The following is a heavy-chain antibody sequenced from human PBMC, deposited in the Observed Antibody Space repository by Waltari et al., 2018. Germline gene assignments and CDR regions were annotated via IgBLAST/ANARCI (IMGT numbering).Heavy chain of an antibody. J-gene: IGHJ4*02. CDR2: IYPGDSDT. V-gene: IGHV5-51*01. CDR3: ARRRGDYSDFNY. Sequence: EVRLVQSGAEVKKPGESLKISCQASGYTFSDYWIGWVRQMPGKGLEWMGVIYPGDSDTQYSPSFHGQVTISVDKSINTAYLHWSSLKASDTAIYFCARRRGDYSDFNYWGQGTLVTVSS. D-gene: IGHD4-4*01. CDR1: GYTFSDYW.